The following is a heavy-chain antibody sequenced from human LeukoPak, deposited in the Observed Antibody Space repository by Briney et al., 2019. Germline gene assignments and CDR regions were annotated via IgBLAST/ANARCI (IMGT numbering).Heavy chain of an antibody. V-gene: IGHV3-23*01. D-gene: IGHD4-17*01. Sequence: GGSLRLSCAASGFTFSSYAMSWVRQAPGKGLEWVSTISGSSVSTYYADSVKGRFTISRDNSKNTLYLQMNSLRAEDTAVYYCAKANSGDYVRNVYGMDVWGQGTTVTVSS. CDR3: AKANSGDYVRNVYGMDV. CDR1: GFTFSSYA. CDR2: ISGSSVST. J-gene: IGHJ6*02.